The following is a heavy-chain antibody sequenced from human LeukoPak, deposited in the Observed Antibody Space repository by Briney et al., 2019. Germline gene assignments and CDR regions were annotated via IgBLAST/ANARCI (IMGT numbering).Heavy chain of an antibody. CDR2: INHSGRT. J-gene: IGHJ6*04. V-gene: IGHV4-34*01. Sequence: SETLSLTCAVYGGFFSGYYWSWIRQPPGKGLEWIGEINHSGRTNYNPSLKSRVTISVDTSKNQFSLKLSSVTAADTAVYYCARGFYWRPITMVRGYYYYYGMDVWGKGTTVTVSS. CDR1: GGFFSGYY. D-gene: IGHD3-10*01. CDR3: ARGFYWRPITMVRGYYYYYGMDV.